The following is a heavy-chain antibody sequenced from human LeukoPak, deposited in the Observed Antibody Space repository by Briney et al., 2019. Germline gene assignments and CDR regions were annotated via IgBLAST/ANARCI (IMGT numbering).Heavy chain of an antibody. V-gene: IGHV3-30*04. CDR1: GFTFSSYA. Sequence: GRSLRLSCAASGFTFSSYAIHWVRQAPGKGLEWVAVISYDGSNKYYADSVKGRFTISGDNSKNTLYLQMNSLRAEDTAVYYCARDKVPGIAAAGDAFDIWGQGTMVTVSS. CDR2: ISYDGSNK. D-gene: IGHD6-13*01. J-gene: IGHJ3*02. CDR3: ARDKVPGIAAAGDAFDI.